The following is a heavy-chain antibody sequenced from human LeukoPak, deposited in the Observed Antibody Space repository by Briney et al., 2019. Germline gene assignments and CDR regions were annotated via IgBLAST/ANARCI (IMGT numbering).Heavy chain of an antibody. J-gene: IGHJ4*02. V-gene: IGHV3-7*01. CDR1: GFTFSSYW. CDR3: AARKVRGVWFYLDY. D-gene: IGHD3-10*01. Sequence: GGSLRLSCVASGFTFSSYWMSWVRQAPGKGLEWVANIKQDGSEKYYVDSVKGRFTISRDNAKNSLYLQMNSLRAEDTAVYYCAARKVRGVWFYLDYWGQGTLVTVSS. CDR2: IKQDGSEK.